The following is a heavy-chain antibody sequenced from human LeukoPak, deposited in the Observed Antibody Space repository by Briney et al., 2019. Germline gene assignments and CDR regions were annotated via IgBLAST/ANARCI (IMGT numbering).Heavy chain of an antibody. CDR2: IYTSGNT. CDR3: ARVDLKAAFFDY. D-gene: IGHD2-15*01. V-gene: IGHV4-4*07. J-gene: IGHJ4*02. Sequence: SETLSLTCTVSGGSISSYYWTWIRQPAGKGLEWIGRIYTSGNTGYNPSLKSRDTMSVDTSKNRFSLNLSSVTAADTAVYYCARVDLKAAFFDYWGQGTLVTVSS. CDR1: GGSISSYY.